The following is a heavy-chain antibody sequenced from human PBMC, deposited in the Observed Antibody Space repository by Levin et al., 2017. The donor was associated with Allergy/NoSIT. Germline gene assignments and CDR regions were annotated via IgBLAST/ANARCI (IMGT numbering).Heavy chain of an antibody. J-gene: IGHJ4*02. V-gene: IGHV3-21*01. CDR1: GFTFSTYS. D-gene: IGHD2-8*02. CDR3: SSGSQYCTCGVCYDY. CDR2: ISSSSIYI. Sequence: GGSLRLSCAASGFTFSTYSMIWVRQAPGKGLEWVSSISSSSIYIYYADSVKGRFTISRDNAKNSLYLQMNSLRAEATAVYYCSSGSQYCTCGVCYDYWGQGTLVTVSS.